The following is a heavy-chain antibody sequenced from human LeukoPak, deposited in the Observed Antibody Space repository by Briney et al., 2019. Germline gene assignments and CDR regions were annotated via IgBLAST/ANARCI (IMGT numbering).Heavy chain of an antibody. Sequence: SETLSLTCAVSGGSFSGYYWTWIRQPPGKGLEWIGEINHSGSTNYNPSLKSRVTISVDTSENQFPLKLCSVTAADTAVYYCAGGGVVPAAEGYYYYYGMDVWGQGTTVTVSS. D-gene: IGHD2-2*01. CDR3: AGGGVVPAAEGYYYYYGMDV. CDR1: GGSFSGYY. CDR2: INHSGST. V-gene: IGHV4-34*01. J-gene: IGHJ6*02.